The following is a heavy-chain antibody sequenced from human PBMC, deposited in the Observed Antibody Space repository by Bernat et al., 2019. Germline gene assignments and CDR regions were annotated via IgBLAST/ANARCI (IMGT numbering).Heavy chain of an antibody. Sequence: EVQLVESGGGLVQPGGSRRLSCVGSGFSFSSYWMTWVRQPPGKGLEWVASINEDGSEEQYVDSVKGRFTISRDNTKNSLYLQMNSLRVEDTAVFYCAKRPGYQIGMTVWGQGTTVTVSS. CDR3: AKRPGYQIGMTV. CDR2: INEDGSEE. J-gene: IGHJ6*02. CDR1: GFSFSSYW. D-gene: IGHD1-1*01. V-gene: IGHV3-7*01.